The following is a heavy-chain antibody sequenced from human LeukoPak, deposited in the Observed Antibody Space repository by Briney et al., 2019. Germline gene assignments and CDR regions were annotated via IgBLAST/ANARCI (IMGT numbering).Heavy chain of an antibody. V-gene: IGHV4-38-2*02. CDR1: GYSISSGYY. CDR3: ARAKYSSGWIAEYFQH. D-gene: IGHD6-19*01. J-gene: IGHJ1*01. CDR2: IYHSGST. Sequence: SETLSLTCTVSGYSISSGYYWGWIRQPPGKGLEWIGSIYHSGSTYYNPSLKSRVTISVDTSKNQFSLKLSSVTAADTAVYYCARAKYSSGWIAEYFQHWGQGTLVTVSS.